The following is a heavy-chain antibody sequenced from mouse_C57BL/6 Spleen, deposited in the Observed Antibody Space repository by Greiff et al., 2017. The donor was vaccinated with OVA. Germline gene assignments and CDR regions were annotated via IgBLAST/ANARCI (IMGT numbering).Heavy chain of an antibody. CDR2: INPNNGGT. CDR1: GYTFTDYN. D-gene: IGHD1-1*01. Sequence: VQLKQSGPELVKPGASVKIPCKASGYTFTDYNMDWVKQSHGKSLEWIGDINPNNGGTIYNQKFKGKATLTVDKSSSTAYMELRSLTSEDTAVYYCARGRYYYGSSYPFAYWGQGTLVTVSA. J-gene: IGHJ3*01. CDR3: ARGRYYYGSSYPFAY. V-gene: IGHV1-18*01.